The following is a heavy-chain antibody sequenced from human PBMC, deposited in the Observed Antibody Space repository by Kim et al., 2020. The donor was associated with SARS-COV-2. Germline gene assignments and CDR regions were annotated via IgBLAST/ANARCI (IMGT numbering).Heavy chain of an antibody. J-gene: IGHJ5*02. V-gene: IGHV4-34*01. CDR2: INHSGST. CDR1: GGSFSGYY. D-gene: IGHD3-10*01. Sequence: SETLSLTCAVYGGSFSGYYWSWIRQPPGKGLEWIGEINHSGSTNYNPSLKSRVTISVDTSKNQFSLKLSSVTAADTAVYYCARGPSTNYYGSGSYYRSYNWFDPWGQGTLVTVSS. CDR3: ARGPSTNYYGSGSYYRSYNWFDP.